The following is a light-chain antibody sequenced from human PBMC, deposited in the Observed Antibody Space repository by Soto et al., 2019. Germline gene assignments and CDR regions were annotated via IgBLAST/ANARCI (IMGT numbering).Light chain of an antibody. J-gene: IGKJ1*01. CDR1: QSISSY. CDR2: DAS. Sequence: DIQVTQSPSSLSASVGDRVTITCRASQSISSYLNWYQQKPGQAPNLLIYDASSLESGVPSRFSGSGSGTEFTLTISSLQPDDFATYYCQHYNSYSSFGQGTKVDI. CDR3: QHYNSYSS. V-gene: IGKV1-5*01.